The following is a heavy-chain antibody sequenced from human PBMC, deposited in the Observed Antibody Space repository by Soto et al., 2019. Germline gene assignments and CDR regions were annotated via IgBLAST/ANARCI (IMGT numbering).Heavy chain of an antibody. V-gene: IGHV4-31*03. CDR1: GGSISSGGYY. CDR3: ARSVFP. CDR2: IYYSGST. J-gene: IGHJ5*02. Sequence: SETLSLTCTVSGGSISSGGYYWNWIRQHPGKGLEWIGYIYYSGSTYYNPSLKSRVSISVDTSKNHFSLKLTSVTAADTAVYYCARSVFPWGRGILVTVSS.